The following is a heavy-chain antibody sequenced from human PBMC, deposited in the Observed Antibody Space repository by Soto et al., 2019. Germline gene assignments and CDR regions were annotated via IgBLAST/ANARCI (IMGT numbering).Heavy chain of an antibody. CDR1: GYGFKNYG. V-gene: IGHV1-18*01. CDR2: ISTYSGDT. D-gene: IGHD1-26*01. Sequence: QVQLVQSGAEVKRPGASVKVSCKTSGYGFKNYGISWVRQAPGQGLEWMGWISTYSGDTDYAQMFQDRITMTTDTSTSTVHMELRSLTLGDTAMYYCARGWDYTDYYGDFRGQGTLVTVSS. J-gene: IGHJ4*02. CDR3: ARGWDYTDYYGDF.